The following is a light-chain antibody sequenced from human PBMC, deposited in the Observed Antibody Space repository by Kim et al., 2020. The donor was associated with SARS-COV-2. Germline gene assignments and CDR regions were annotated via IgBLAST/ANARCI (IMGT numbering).Light chain of an antibody. V-gene: IGKV1-39*01. CDR3: QQSYSGPWT. CDR1: RGISNY. Sequence: ASLGDRVTITCRASRGISNYLNWYQQRPGKAPKLLISGASNLQSGVPPRFSGGESGTDFTLTISRLQTEDFATYYCQQSYSGPWTFGQGTKVDIK. J-gene: IGKJ1*01. CDR2: GAS.